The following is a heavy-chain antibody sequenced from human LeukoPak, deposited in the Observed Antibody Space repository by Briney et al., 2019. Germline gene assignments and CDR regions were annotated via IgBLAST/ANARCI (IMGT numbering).Heavy chain of an antibody. Sequence: SETLSLTCAVYGGSFSGYYWSWIRQPPGKGLEWIGEINHSGSTNYNPSLKSRVTISVDTSKNQFSLKLSSVTAADTAVYYCARRATMVRGLNDAFDIWGQGTMVTVSS. J-gene: IGHJ3*02. CDR2: INHSGST. D-gene: IGHD3-10*01. CDR3: ARRATMVRGLNDAFDI. V-gene: IGHV4-34*01. CDR1: GGSFSGYY.